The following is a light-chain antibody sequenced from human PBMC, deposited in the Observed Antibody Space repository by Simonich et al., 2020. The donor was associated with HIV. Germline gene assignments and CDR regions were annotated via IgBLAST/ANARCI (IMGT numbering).Light chain of an antibody. CDR1: SSDVGSYNL. V-gene: IGLV2-23*01. Sequence: QSALTQPASVSGSPGQSITISCTGTSSDVGSYNLVSWYQQHPGKAPKLMLYEGSKRPSVVSNRFSGSKSGNTASLTISGLQAEDEADYYCCSYAGSSTYVVFGGGTKLTVL. CDR2: EGS. CDR3: CSYAGSSTYVV. J-gene: IGLJ2*01.